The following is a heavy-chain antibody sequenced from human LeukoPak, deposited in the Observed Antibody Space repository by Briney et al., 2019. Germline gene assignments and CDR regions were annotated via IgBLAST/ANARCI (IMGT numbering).Heavy chain of an antibody. D-gene: IGHD3-10*01. CDR3: ARIRVWFGHNWIDP. Sequence: SETLSLTCVVNGGSFSGSYWSWIRQPPGKGLEWIGESNDSGSTKYNSSLKSRVTISVDTSKKQFSLTLSSVTAADTAVYYCARIRVWFGHNWIDPWGRGTLVTVSS. J-gene: IGHJ5*02. CDR2: SNDSGST. CDR1: GGSFSGSY. V-gene: IGHV4-34*01.